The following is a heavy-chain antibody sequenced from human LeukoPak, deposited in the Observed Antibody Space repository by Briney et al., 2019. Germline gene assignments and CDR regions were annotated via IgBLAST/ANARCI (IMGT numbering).Heavy chain of an antibody. CDR2: IKSKFDGGTP. J-gene: IGHJ4*02. CDR1: GGSFSGYY. V-gene: IGHV3-15*01. D-gene: IGHD6-19*01. Sequence: ETLSLTCAVYGGSFSGYYWSWIRQPPGKGLEWVGRIKSKFDGGTPDYAAPVKGRFTLSRDDSKNTLYLQMNSLKTEDTAVYYCTTSGEVAVAASNYWGQGTLVTVSS. CDR3: TTSGEVAVAASNY.